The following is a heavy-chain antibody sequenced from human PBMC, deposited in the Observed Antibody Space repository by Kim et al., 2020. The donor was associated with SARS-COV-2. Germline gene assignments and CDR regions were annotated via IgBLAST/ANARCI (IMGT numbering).Heavy chain of an antibody. V-gene: IGHV1-3*01. CDR3: ARGSTSSWPFDY. D-gene: IGHD6-13*01. Sequence: KYSQKFQGRVTIIRDTSASTAYMELSSLRSEDTAVYYCARGSTSSWPFDYWGQGTLVTVSS. J-gene: IGHJ4*02.